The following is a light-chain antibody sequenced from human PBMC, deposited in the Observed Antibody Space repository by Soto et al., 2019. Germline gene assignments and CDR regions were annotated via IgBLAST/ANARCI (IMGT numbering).Light chain of an antibody. Sequence: QSPLTQPPSVSAAPGQTVTISCSGSGSNIGANSVSWYQQILGTDPKHLIFYNSKRPSGIPDRFSGSKYAGSATLTIAGLQTGDEGAYFCTSWHTSLRGVVFGGGTQLTVL. CDR3: TSWHTSLRGVV. CDR2: YNS. CDR1: GSNIGANS. V-gene: IGLV1-51*01. J-gene: IGLJ3*02.